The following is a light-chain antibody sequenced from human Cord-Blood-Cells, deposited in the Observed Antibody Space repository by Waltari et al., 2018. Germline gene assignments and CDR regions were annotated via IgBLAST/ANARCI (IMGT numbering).Light chain of an antibody. CDR3: CSYAGSSTYV. Sequence: QSALTQPASVSGSPGQSITISCTGTSRDVGRYNLLSWYQQHPGKTPNLMIYEGSKRPSGVSNRFSGSKSGNTASLTISGLQAEDEADYYCCSYAGSSTYVFGTGTKVTVL. CDR2: EGS. CDR1: SRDVGRYNL. V-gene: IGLV2-23*01. J-gene: IGLJ1*01.